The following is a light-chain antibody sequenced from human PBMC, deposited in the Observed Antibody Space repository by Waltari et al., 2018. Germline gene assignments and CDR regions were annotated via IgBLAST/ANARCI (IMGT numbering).Light chain of an antibody. J-gene: IGKJ1*01. CDR2: GAS. Sequence: EIVLTQSPGTLSLSLGERATVSCRASQSVSRALAWYQQKPGQAPRLLIYGASNRATGIPDRFSGSGSGTDFRLTISRLEADDFAVYYCQHYLRLPVTFGQGTTVEI. CDR1: QSVSRA. CDR3: QHYLRLPVT. V-gene: IGKV3-20*01.